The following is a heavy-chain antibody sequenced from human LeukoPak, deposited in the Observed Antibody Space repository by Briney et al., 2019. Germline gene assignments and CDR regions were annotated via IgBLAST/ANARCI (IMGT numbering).Heavy chain of an antibody. D-gene: IGHD2-15*01. CDR2: IYYSGIT. V-gene: IGHV4-30-4*08. CDR3: ARYSLRYYFDY. CDR1: GFTVSSNY. Sequence: LRLSCAASGFTVSSNYMSWVRQAPGKGLEWIGYIYYSGITYYNPSLKSRVTISVDTSKNQFSLKLSSVTAADTAVYYCARYSLRYYFDYWGQGTLVTVSS. J-gene: IGHJ4*02.